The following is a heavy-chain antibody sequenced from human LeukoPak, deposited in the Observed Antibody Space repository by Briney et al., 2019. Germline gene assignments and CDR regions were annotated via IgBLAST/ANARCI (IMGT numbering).Heavy chain of an antibody. CDR3: ASNPAGPTVASGDY. CDR1: GFTFSSYG. D-gene: IGHD4-23*01. Sequence: GGSLRLSCAASGFTFSSYGMHWVRQAPGKGLEWVAFIRYDGSNKYYADSVKGRLTISRDNSKNTLYLQMNSLRAEDTAVYYCASNPAGPTVASGDYWGQGTLVTVSS. V-gene: IGHV3-30*02. J-gene: IGHJ4*02. CDR2: IRYDGSNK.